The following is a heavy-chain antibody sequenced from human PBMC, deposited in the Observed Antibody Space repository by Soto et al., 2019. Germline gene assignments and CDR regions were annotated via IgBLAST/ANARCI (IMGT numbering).Heavy chain of an antibody. CDR2: IYYSGST. D-gene: IGHD3-3*01. CDR1: GGSISSSSYY. V-gene: IGHV4-39*01. J-gene: IGHJ5*02. CDR3: ARSRRSGNLIDWFDP. Sequence: PSETLSLTCTVSGGSISSSSYYWGWIRQPPGKGLEWIGSIYYSGSTYYNPSLKSRVTISVDTSKNQFPLKLSSVTAADTAVYYCARSRRSGNLIDWFDPWGQGTLVTVSS.